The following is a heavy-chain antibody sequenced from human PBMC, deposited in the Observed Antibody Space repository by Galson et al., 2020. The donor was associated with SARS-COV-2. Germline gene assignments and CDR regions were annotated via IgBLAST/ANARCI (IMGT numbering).Heavy chain of an antibody. CDR2: TSYDGRSK. V-gene: IGHV3-30*18. CDR3: VKGRGVYDAVDF. CDR1: GFPFGGYG. D-gene: IGHD2-8*01. J-gene: IGHJ3*01. Sequence: GESLKISCAASGFPFGGYGMHWVRPAPGKGLEWVAATSYDGRSKDDVDSVKGRFTISRDNSWNILYLQMNGLRVEDTATYYCVKGRGVYDAVDFWGQGTMVTVSS.